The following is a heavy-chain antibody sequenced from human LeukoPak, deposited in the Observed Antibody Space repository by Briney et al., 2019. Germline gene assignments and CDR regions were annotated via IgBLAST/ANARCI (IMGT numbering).Heavy chain of an antibody. J-gene: IGHJ3*02. CDR2: ISYDGSNK. D-gene: IGHD3-16*02. CDR1: GFTFSSYG. Sequence: PGRSLRLSCAASGFTFSSYGMHWVRQAPGKGLEWVAVISYDGSNKYCADSVKGRFTISRDNSKNTLYLQMNSLRAEDTAVYYCAKHRSDYVWGSYRNDAFDIWGQGTMVTVSS. CDR3: AKHRSDYVWGSYRNDAFDI. V-gene: IGHV3-30*18.